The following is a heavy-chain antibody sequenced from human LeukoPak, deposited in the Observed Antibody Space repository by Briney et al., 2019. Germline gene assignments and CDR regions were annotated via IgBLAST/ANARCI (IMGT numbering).Heavy chain of an antibody. D-gene: IGHD3-22*01. J-gene: IGHJ4*02. Sequence: SETLSLTCTVSGGSISSYYWNWIRQPAGKGLEWIGRIYTSGSTNYNPSLKSRVTMSVDTPKNQFSLKLSSVTAADTAVYYCARVSFDSSGSFSFDYWGQGTLVTVSS. V-gene: IGHV4-4*07. CDR1: GGSISSYY. CDR2: IYTSGST. CDR3: ARVSFDSSGSFSFDY.